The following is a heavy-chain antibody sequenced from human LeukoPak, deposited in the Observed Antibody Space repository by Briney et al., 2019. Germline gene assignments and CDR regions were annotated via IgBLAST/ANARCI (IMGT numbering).Heavy chain of an antibody. CDR3: ARGGVVPAAMHYYYGMGV. CDR2: ISYDGSNK. CDR1: GFTFSSYA. V-gene: IGHV3-30-3*01. D-gene: IGHD2-2*01. Sequence: KPGRSLRLSCAASGFTFSSYAMHWVRQAPGKGLEWVAVISYDGSNKYYADSVKGRFTISRDNSKNTLYLQMNSLRAEDTAVYYCARGGVVPAAMHYYYGMGVWGQGTTVTVSS. J-gene: IGHJ6*02.